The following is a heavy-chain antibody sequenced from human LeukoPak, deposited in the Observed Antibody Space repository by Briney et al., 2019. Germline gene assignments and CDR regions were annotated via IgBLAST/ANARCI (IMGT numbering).Heavy chain of an antibody. D-gene: IGHD2-2*01. CDR2: IKQDGSER. CDR1: GFTFSSYW. Sequence: GGSLRLSCAASGFTFSSYWMSWVRQAPGKGLEWVANIKQDGSERYQVDSVKGRFTISRDNAQNSLYLQMNSLRAEDTAVYYCARARPNFVVGPAAAHFDCWGQGTLVTVSS. V-gene: IGHV3-7*01. J-gene: IGHJ4*02. CDR3: ARARPNFVVGPAAAHFDC.